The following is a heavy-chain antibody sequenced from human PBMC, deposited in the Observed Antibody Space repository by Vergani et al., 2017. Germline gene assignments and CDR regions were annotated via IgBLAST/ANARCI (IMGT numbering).Heavy chain of an antibody. D-gene: IGHD3-3*01. CDR3: ASRDITIFGVVIIRGYYYYGMDV. CDR1: GGTFSSYA. CDR2: IIPIFGTA. J-gene: IGHJ6*02. Sequence: QVQLVQSGAEVKKPGSSVKVSCKASGGTFSSYAISWVRQAPGQGLEWMGGIIPIFGTANYAQKFQGRVTFTADESTSTAYMELSSLRSEDTAVYYCASRDITIFGVVIIRGYYYYGMDVWGQGTTVTVSS. V-gene: IGHV1-69*01.